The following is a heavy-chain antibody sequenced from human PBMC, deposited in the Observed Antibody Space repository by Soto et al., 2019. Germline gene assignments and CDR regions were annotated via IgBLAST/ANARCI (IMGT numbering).Heavy chain of an antibody. CDR2: IYSGGST. CDR1: GFTVSSNY. V-gene: IGHV3-53*01. D-gene: IGHD3-10*01. Sequence: EVQLVESGGGLIQPGGSLRLSCAASGFTVSSNYMSWVRQAPGKGLEWVSVIYSGGSTYYADSVKGRFTISRDNSKNTLDLQMDSLRAGDTAVYYCARGAGGHDAFDIGGQGTMVTVSS. CDR3: ARGAGGHDAFDI. J-gene: IGHJ3*02.